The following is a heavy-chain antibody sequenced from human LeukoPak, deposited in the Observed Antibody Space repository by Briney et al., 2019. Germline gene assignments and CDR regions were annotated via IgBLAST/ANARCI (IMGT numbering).Heavy chain of an antibody. Sequence: PGGSLRLSCAASGFTFSSYAMHWVRQAPGKGLEWVAVISYDGSNKYYADSVKGRFTISRDNSKNTLYLQMNSLRAEDTAVYYCARGAYGDYGDYWGQGTLVTVSS. CDR1: GFTFSSYA. J-gene: IGHJ4*02. CDR3: ARGAYGDYGDY. CDR2: ISYDGSNK. V-gene: IGHV3-30*04. D-gene: IGHD4-17*01.